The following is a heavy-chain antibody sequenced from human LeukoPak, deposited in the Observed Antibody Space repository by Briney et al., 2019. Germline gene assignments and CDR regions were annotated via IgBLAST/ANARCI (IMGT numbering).Heavy chain of an antibody. CDR1: GFTFSNYA. CDR2: IVGSDDDT. D-gene: IGHD3-22*01. Sequence: GGSLRLSCAASGFTFSNYAMNWVRQAPGKGLEWVSVIVGSDDDTYYADSVKGRFTISRDNSKNTLFLQMNSLRVEDTAVYYCAKGSYYDSSGSFYFDYWGQGTLVTVSS. V-gene: IGHV3-23*01. CDR3: AKGSYYDSSGSFYFDY. J-gene: IGHJ4*02.